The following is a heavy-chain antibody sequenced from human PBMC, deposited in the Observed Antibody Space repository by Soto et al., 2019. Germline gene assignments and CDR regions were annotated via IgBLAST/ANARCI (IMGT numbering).Heavy chain of an antibody. CDR3: ARSSRALIHYYYYGMDV. D-gene: IGHD2-8*01. Sequence: GGSLRLSCAASGFTVSSNYMSWVRQAPGKGLEWVSVIYSGGSTYYADSVKGRFTISRDNSKNTLYLQMNSLRAEDTAVYYCARSSRALIHYYYYGMDVWGQGTTVTVSS. CDR2: IYSGGST. CDR1: GFTVSSNY. J-gene: IGHJ6*02. V-gene: IGHV3-53*01.